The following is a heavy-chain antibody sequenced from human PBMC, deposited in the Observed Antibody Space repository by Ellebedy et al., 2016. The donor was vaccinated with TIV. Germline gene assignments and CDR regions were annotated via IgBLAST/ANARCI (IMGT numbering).Heavy chain of an antibody. CDR2: INPSGGST. CDR3: ASPQWGGFYYGMDV. D-gene: IGHD3-16*01. Sequence: ASVKVSXKASGYTFTSYAMHWVRQAPGQGLEWMGIINPSGGSTSYVQKFQGRVTMTRDTSTSTVYMELSSLRSEDTAVYYCASPQWGGFYYGMDVWGQGTTVTVSS. V-gene: IGHV1-46*01. J-gene: IGHJ6*02. CDR1: GYTFTSYA.